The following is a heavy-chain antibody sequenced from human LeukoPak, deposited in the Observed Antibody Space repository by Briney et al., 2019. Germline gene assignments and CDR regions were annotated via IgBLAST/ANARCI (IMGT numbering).Heavy chain of an antibody. CDR1: GFTFSSYA. D-gene: IGHD5-24*01. J-gene: IGHJ4*02. V-gene: IGHV3-30-3*01. Sequence: PGGSLRLSCAASGFTFSSYAMHWVRQAPGKGLEWVAVISYDGSNKYYADSVKGRFTISRDNSKNTLYLQMNSLRAEDTAVYYCARDRGYNRGASLDYWGQGTLVTVSS. CDR3: ARDRGYNRGASLDY. CDR2: ISYDGSNK.